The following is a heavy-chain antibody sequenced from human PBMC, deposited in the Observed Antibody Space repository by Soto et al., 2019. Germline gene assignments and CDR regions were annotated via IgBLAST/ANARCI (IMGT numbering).Heavy chain of an antibody. D-gene: IGHD4-17*01. CDR1: GFTFSNYG. CDR2: IWRDGSNK. V-gene: IGHV3-33*01. J-gene: IGHJ6*02. CDR3: ATAAVRCPIDV. Sequence: QEQLVESGGGVVQPGRSLRLSCTASGFTFSNYGIHWVRQAPAKGLEWVAVIWRDGSNKYYADSVKGRFTISRDNPKNSRYLQMTRLRADNTAVYSCATAAVRCPIDVLGQGTTVTVSS.